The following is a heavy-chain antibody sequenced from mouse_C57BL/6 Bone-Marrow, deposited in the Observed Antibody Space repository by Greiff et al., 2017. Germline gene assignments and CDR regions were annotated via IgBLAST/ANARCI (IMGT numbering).Heavy chain of an antibody. Sequence: QVQLQQPGAELVKPGASVKLSCKASGYTFTSYWMQWVKQRPGQGLEWIGEIDPSDSYTNYNQKFKGKATLTVDTSSSTAYMQLSSLTSEDSAVYYCAINYGSSFFYAMDYWGQGTSVTVSS. J-gene: IGHJ4*01. CDR2: IDPSDSYT. D-gene: IGHD1-1*01. CDR1: GYTFTSYW. V-gene: IGHV1-50*01. CDR3: AINYGSSFFYAMDY.